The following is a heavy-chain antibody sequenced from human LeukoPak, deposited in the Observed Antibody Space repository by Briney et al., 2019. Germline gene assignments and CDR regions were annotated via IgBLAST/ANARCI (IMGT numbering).Heavy chain of an antibody. CDR3: ARDGYCSGSSCYDCFDP. D-gene: IGHD2-2*03. Sequence: ASVKVSCKASGYTFTNYGISWVRQAPGQGLEWIGWINTDRGNTNYAQKFKGRVTMTTETSTSTVYMELRSLRSDDTAVYYCARDGYCSGSSCYDCFDPWGQGTLVAVSS. CDR2: INTDRGNT. V-gene: IGHV1-18*01. J-gene: IGHJ5*02. CDR1: GYTFTNYG.